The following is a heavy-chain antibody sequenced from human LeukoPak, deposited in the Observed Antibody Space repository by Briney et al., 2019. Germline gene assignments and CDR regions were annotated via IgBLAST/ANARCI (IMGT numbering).Heavy chain of an antibody. CDR1: GGSMSNYY. V-gene: IGHV4-59*01. Sequence: SETLSLTCTVSGGSMSNYYWNWIRQPPGKGLEWIGYMYYSGTSGTTNYSPSLKSRVTISVDTSKNQLSLKLTSVTAADTAVYYCARAGVYYYSFANFDSWGQGTLVTVSS. J-gene: IGHJ4*02. CDR3: ARAGVYYYSFANFDS. D-gene: IGHD3-22*01. CDR2: MYYSGTSGTT.